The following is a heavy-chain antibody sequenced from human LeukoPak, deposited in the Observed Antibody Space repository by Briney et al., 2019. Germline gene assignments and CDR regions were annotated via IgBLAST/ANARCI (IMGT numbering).Heavy chain of an antibody. V-gene: IGHV3-48*01. CDR2: ISSSSGAI. CDR3: AKYPHFWSGHFDY. CDR1: GFTFSNYD. J-gene: IGHJ4*02. Sequence: GGPLRLSCAASGFTFSNYDMNWVRQAPGKGLEWVSYISSSSGAIYYADSVKGRFTISRGNSKNTLYLQMNSLRAEDTAVYYCAKYPHFWSGHFDYWGQGTLVTVSS. D-gene: IGHD3-3*02.